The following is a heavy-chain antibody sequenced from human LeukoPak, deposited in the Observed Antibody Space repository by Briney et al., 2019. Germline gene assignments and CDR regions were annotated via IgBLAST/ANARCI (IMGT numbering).Heavy chain of an antibody. CDR1: GYTFTSHG. Sequence: GASVKVSCKASGYTFTSHGISWVRQAPGQGLEGMGWISAYNGDTKYAQKTQGRVTMTTDASTSTAYMELRSLRSDDTAMYYCARDPSNTSGFYAYLDSWGQGTLVTVSS. J-gene: IGHJ4*02. CDR2: ISAYNGDT. D-gene: IGHD6-19*01. CDR3: ARDPSNTSGFYAYLDS. V-gene: IGHV1-18*01.